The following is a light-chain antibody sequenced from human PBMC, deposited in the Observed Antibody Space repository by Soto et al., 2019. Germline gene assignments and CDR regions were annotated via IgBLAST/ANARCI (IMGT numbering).Light chain of an antibody. Sequence: QLVLTQSPSASASLGASVKLTCTLSSGHSSYAIAWHQQQPEKGPRYLMKLNSDGSHSKGDGIPDRFSGSSSGAERYLIISSLQSEDEADYYCQTWGTGMGVFGGGTKLTVL. J-gene: IGLJ3*02. CDR3: QTWGTGMGV. V-gene: IGLV4-69*01. CDR1: SGHSSYA. CDR2: LNSDGSH.